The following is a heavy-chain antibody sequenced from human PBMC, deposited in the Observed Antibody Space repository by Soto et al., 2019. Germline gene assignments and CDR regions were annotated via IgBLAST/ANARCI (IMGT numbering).Heavy chain of an antibody. D-gene: IGHD4-4*01. J-gene: IGHJ6*02. Sequence: EVQLVESGGGLVQPGGSLRLSCAASGFTFSVYWMHWVRQAPGKGLVWVSRIDSDGSNTSYADSVKGRFTISRDNAKSTRYLQMNRLRAEDTVVYYCARPGYSNYGPGVDVWGQGTTVTVSS. CDR2: IDSDGSNT. CDR1: GFTFSVYW. V-gene: IGHV3-74*01. CDR3: ARPGYSNYGPGVDV.